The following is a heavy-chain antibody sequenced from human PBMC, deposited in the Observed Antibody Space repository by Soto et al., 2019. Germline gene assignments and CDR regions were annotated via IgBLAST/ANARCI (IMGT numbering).Heavy chain of an antibody. CDR2: ISTYNGNT. V-gene: IGHV1-18*01. D-gene: IGHD6-19*01. CDR1: GDTFTSYG. Sequence: ASVKVSCKASGDTFTSYGTSWVRQAPGQGLEWMGWISTYNGNTNYAQKLQGRVTMTTDTSTSTAYMELRSLRSDDTAVYYCARVYVLAVAGTGHWFDPWGQGTLVTVSS. J-gene: IGHJ5*02. CDR3: ARVYVLAVAGTGHWFDP.